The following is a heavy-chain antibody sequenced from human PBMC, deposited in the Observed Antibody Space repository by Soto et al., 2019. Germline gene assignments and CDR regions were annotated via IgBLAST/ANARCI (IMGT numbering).Heavy chain of an antibody. CDR1: GYTFTSYD. CDR2: MNPNSGNT. D-gene: IGHD4-17*01. CDR3: ARATTHAYGDYETTLYDYYYMDV. J-gene: IGHJ6*03. V-gene: IGHV1-8*01. Sequence: QVQLVQSGAEVKKPGASVKVSCKASGYTFTSYDINWVRQATGQGLEWMGWMNPNSGNTGYAQKFQGRVTMTRNTSISTAYMELSSLRSEDTAVYYCARATTHAYGDYETTLYDYYYMDVWGKGTTVTFSS.